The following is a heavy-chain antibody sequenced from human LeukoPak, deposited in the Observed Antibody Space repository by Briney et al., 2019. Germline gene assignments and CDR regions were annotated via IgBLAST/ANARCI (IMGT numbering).Heavy chain of an antibody. CDR3: AREVAAGSYRGFDY. J-gene: IGHJ4*02. V-gene: IGHV4-31*03. D-gene: IGHD6-19*01. Sequence: ASQTLSLTCTVSGGSINGGGYYWSWIRQHPGKGLEWIGYISNSGSTYYHPSLRSRLSISVDTSKNQFSLKVNSVTAADTATYYCAREVAAGSYRGFDYWGQGTLVTVSS. CDR1: GGSINGGGYY. CDR2: ISNSGST.